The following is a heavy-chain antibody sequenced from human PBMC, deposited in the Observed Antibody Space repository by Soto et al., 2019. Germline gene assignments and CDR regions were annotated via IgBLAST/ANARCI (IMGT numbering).Heavy chain of an antibody. V-gene: IGHV1-18*01. CDR1: GYTFTSYG. D-gene: IGHD6-13*01. CDR2: ISAYNGNT. CDR3: ARDPSIFAGTTIVNWFDP. J-gene: IGHJ5*02. Sequence: QVPLVQSGAEVKKPGASVKVSCKASGYTFTSYGISWVRQAPGQGLEWMGWISAYNGNTNYAQKLQGRVTMTTDTSTSTAYMELRSLRSDDTAAYYCARDPSIFAGTTIVNWFDPWGQGTLVTVSS.